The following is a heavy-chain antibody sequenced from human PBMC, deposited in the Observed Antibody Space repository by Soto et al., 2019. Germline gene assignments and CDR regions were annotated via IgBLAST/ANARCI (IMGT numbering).Heavy chain of an antibody. CDR2: IVPILGTP. CDR1: GGSFDNFI. Sequence: QVQLVQSGAEVKEPGSSVRVSCKASGGSFDNFIMNWVRQTPGQGLEWMGGIVPILGTPTYAERFKGRVTISATGSTSTTYMDLTSLRSDDTAVYYCASNGAYSSSLSQYSGMGLWGQGTTVTVS. CDR3: ASNGAYSSSLSQYSGMGL. D-gene: IGHD6-13*01. J-gene: IGHJ6*02. V-gene: IGHV1-69*01.